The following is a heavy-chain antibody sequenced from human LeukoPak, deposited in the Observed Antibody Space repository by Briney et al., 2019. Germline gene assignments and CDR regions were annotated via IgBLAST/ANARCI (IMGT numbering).Heavy chain of an antibody. J-gene: IGHJ5*02. D-gene: IGHD5-18*01. CDR2: VSSDGGST. CDR3: ARAPMSGYTYTMGS. CDR1: GFTFSAYY. Sequence: GGSLRLSCAASGFTFSAYYIHWVRQAPGKGLVWVSRVSSDGGSTNYADSVKGRFTISRDNAKNTLSLQMDSLRVEDTAVYYCARAPMSGYTYTMGSWGQGTLVTVSS. V-gene: IGHV3-74*01.